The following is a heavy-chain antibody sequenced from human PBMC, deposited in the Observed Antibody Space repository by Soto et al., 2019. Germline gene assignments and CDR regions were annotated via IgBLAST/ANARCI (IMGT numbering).Heavy chain of an antibody. CDR3: ARGGNRMVWNYAYGMDV. V-gene: IGHV1-69*01. CDR2: IIPIFGTA. CDR1: GGTFSSYA. D-gene: IGHD2-15*01. Sequence: QVQLVQSGAEVKKPGSSVKVSCKASGGTFSSYAISWVRQAPGQGLEWMGGIIPIFGTANYAQKFQGRVTITADESTSTAYMELSRLRSEDTAVYYCARGGNRMVWNYAYGMDVWGQGTTVTVSS. J-gene: IGHJ6*02.